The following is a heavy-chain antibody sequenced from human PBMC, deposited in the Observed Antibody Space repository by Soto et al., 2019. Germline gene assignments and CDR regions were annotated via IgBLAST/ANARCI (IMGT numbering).Heavy chain of an antibody. J-gene: IGHJ4*02. V-gene: IGHV4-59*01. CDR1: GGSISGYY. CDR2: VYYSGST. CDR3: ARYRRTDAEGNRLAF. D-gene: IGHD2-2*01. Sequence: QVQLQESGPGLVRPSETLSLTCTLSGGSISGYYWSWIRQPPGKGLEWIGFVYYSGSTKYNPSLESRVTIWVDMSTHEFPLVLPSVTAADTAVYYCARYRRTDAEGNRLAFWGQGTLVTVAA.